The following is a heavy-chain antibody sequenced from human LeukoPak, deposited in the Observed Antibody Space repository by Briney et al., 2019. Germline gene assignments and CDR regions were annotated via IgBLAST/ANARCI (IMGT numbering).Heavy chain of an antibody. CDR1: GFTFSSYA. J-gene: IGHJ3*02. V-gene: IGHV3-30*04. CDR2: IRYDGSNK. Sequence: GRSLRLSCAASGFTFSSYAMHWVRQAPGKGLEWVAVIRYDGSNKYYADSVKGRFTISRDNSKNTLYLQMNSLRAEDTAVYYCAKDMGPVAAAGLDDAFDIWGQGTMVTVSS. CDR3: AKDMGPVAAAGLDDAFDI. D-gene: IGHD6-13*01.